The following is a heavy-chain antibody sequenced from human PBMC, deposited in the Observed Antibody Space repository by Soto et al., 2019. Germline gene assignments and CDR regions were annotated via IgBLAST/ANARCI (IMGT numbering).Heavy chain of an antibody. CDR3: AKDKRAVVVTAPFDY. CDR2: ISYDGSNK. V-gene: IGHV3-30*18. J-gene: IGHJ4*01. Sequence: QVQLVESGGGVVQPGRSLRLSCAASGFTFSSYGMHWVRQAPGKGLEWVAVISYDGSNKYYADSVKGRFTISRDNSKNTLYLKMNILRAEDTAVYYCAKDKRAVVVTAPFDYWGHGTLVTVSS. D-gene: IGHD2-21*02. CDR1: GFTFSSYG.